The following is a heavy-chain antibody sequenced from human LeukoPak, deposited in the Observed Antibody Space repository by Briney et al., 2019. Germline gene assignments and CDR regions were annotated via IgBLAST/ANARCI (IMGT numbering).Heavy chain of an antibody. CDR3: ARSGPPEYLDY. CDR1: GGSISSYY. D-gene: IGHD1-1*01. CDR2: IYYTGST. J-gene: IGHJ4*02. Sequence: PSETLSLTCTVSGGSISSYYWSWIRQPPGKGLEWIGYIYYTGSTNYNSSLKSRVTISVDTSKNHFSLNLRSVTAGDTAVYYCARSGPPEYLDYWGQGTLVTVSS. V-gene: IGHV4-59*01.